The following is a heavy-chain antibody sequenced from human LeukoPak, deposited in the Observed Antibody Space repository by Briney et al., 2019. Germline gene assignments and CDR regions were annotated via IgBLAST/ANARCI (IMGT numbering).Heavy chain of an antibody. CDR1: GYSISSGYY. Sequence: PSETLSLTCAVSGYSISSGYYWGWIRQPPGKGLGWIGSIYHSGSTYYNPSLKSRVTISVDTSKNQLSLKLSSVTAADTAVYYCASTPWGDWGQGTLVTVSS. CDR2: IYHSGST. CDR3: ASTPWGD. J-gene: IGHJ4*02. D-gene: IGHD3-16*01. V-gene: IGHV4-38-2*01.